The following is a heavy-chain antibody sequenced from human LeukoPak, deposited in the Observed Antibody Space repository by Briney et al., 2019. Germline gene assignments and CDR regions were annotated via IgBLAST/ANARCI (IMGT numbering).Heavy chain of an antibody. Sequence: SETLSLTCAVYGGSFSGYYWSWIRQPPGKGLEWIGEINHSGSTNYNPSLKSRVTISVDTSKNQFSLKLSSVTAADTAVYYCARGLRASFDSWGQGTLVTVSS. CDR2: INHSGST. CDR3: ARGLRASFDS. J-gene: IGHJ5*01. CDR1: GGSFSGYY. V-gene: IGHV4-34*01.